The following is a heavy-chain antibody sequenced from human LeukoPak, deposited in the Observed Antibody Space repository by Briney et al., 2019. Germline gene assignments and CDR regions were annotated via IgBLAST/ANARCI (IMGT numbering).Heavy chain of an antibody. CDR3: ARVARGVYSSSWYASALHK. CDR1: GFTFSSYG. J-gene: IGHJ4*02. V-gene: IGHV3-30*03. CDR2: ISYDGNNK. Sequence: GGSLRLSCAASGFTFSSYGMHWVRQAPGKGLEWVAVISYDGNNKYYADSVKGRFTISRDNSKNTLYLQMNSLRAEDTAVYYCARVARGVYSSSWYASALHKWGQGTLVAVSS. D-gene: IGHD6-13*01.